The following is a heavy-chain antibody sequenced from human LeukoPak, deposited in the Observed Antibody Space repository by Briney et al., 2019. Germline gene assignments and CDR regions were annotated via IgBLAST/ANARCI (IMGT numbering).Heavy chain of an antibody. D-gene: IGHD1-26*01. CDR3: ARVGWELLGLDY. J-gene: IGHJ4*02. CDR2: FDPEDGGT. CDR1: GYTLTELS. V-gene: IGHV1-24*01. Sequence: ASVKVSCKVSGYTLTELSMHWVRQAPGKGLEWMGGFDPEDGGTIYAQKFQGRVTMTEDTSTDTAYMELSSLRSEDTAVYYCARVGWELLGLDYWGQGTLVTVSS.